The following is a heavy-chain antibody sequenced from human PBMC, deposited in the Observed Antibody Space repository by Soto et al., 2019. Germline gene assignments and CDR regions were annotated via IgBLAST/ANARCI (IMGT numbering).Heavy chain of an antibody. Sequence: EVQLVESGGGLVKPGGSLRLSCAASGFTFSNAWMNWVRQAPGKGLEWVGRIKSKTDGGTTDYAAPVKGRFTISRDDSKHTLYLQMNSLKTEDTAVYYCTTGYVWGCYRNPNFDYWGQGTLVTVSS. V-gene: IGHV3-15*07. CDR2: IKSKTDGGTT. J-gene: IGHJ4*02. CDR3: TTGYVWGCYRNPNFDY. CDR1: GFTFSNAW. D-gene: IGHD3-16*02.